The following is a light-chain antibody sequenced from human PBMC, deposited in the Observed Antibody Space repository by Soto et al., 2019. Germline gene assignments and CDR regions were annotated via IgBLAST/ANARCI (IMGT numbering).Light chain of an antibody. CDR2: DAY. V-gene: IGKV1-5*01. J-gene: IGKJ1*01. Sequence: DIQMTQSPSTLSASVGDRVTITCRASQSISDSLAWYQQKPGKAPKLLIYDAYSLESGVPSRFSGSKSGTEFTLTISSLQADDFANYYCQQDNTYPWTFGQGTKVEIK. CDR3: QQDNTYPWT. CDR1: QSISDS.